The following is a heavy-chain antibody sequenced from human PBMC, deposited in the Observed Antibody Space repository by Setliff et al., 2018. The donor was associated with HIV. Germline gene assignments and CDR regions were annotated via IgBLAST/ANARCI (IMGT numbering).Heavy chain of an antibody. D-gene: IGHD5-18*01. Sequence: ASVKVSCKASGYRFTDYCMVWVRQAPGQGLEWMGWMNPNSGDTNYAQNLQDRVTMTWDTSISTACMELSRLRSDDTALYYCARDPIRGYISEGYFDVWGRGTPVTVSS. J-gene: IGHJ2*01. CDR1: GYRFTDYC. CDR2: MNPNSGDT. V-gene: IGHV1-2*02. CDR3: ARDPIRGYISEGYFDV.